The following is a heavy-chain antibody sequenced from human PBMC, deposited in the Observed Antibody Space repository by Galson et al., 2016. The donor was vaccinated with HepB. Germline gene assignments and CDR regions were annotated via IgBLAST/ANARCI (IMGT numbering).Heavy chain of an antibody. V-gene: IGHV3-66*01. CDR3: ARNRHCSGGSCYGA. D-gene: IGHD2-15*01. CDR1: GFTVSNNY. J-gene: IGHJ5*02. Sequence: SLRLSCAASGFTVSNNYMRWVRQAPGKGLEWVSLIYSGGSPYYADSVKGRFTISRDSSKNTLYLQMNSLRAEDTAVYYCARNRHCSGGSCYGAWGQGTLVTVSS. CDR2: IYSGGSP.